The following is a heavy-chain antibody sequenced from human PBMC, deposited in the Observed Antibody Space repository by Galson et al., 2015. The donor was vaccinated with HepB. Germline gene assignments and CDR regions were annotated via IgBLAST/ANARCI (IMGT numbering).Heavy chain of an antibody. CDR1: GFTFSSYG. D-gene: IGHD3-16*01. J-gene: IGHJ6*02. V-gene: IGHV3-33*01. CDR2: IWYDGSNK. CDR3: AREGGNLGGRLVDTNNGMDV. Sequence: SLRLSCAASGFTFSSYGMHWVRQAPGKGLEWVAVIWYDGSNKYYADSVKGRFTISRDNSKNTLYLQMNSLRAEDTAVYYCAREGGNLGGRLVDTNNGMDVWGQGTTVTVSS.